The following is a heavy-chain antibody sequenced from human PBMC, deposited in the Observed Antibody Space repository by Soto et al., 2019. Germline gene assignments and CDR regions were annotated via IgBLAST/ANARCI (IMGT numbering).Heavy chain of an antibody. CDR1: VGTFSSYA. D-gene: IGHD3-22*01. Sequence: AVKVSCKASVGTFSSYAISGVRQAPGQGVEWRGWIIAIFGTAKCAQKLQGRVTITADESTSPAYMELSSLSSEDTAVYYCARDGNYYDSRGYYYSSYYYGMDVWGPGTTVTVSS. J-gene: IGHJ6*02. V-gene: IGHV1-69*13. CDR3: ARDGNYYDSRGYYYSSYYYGMDV. CDR2: IIAIFGTA.